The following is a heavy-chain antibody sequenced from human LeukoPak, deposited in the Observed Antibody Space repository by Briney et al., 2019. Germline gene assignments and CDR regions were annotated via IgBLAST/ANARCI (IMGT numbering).Heavy chain of an antibody. CDR2: ISGYNGNT. J-gene: IGHJ4*02. Sequence: AAVKVSCKASGYTFTTNDISGVRQAPGQGLEWMVWISGYNGNTKYAQNFQGRVTVSTDTSTTTAYMELRSLRSEDTAVYYCARDWWYGDYSIGNNWGQGTLVTVSS. D-gene: IGHD4-17*01. V-gene: IGHV1-18*01. CDR1: GYTFTTND. CDR3: ARDWWYGDYSIGNN.